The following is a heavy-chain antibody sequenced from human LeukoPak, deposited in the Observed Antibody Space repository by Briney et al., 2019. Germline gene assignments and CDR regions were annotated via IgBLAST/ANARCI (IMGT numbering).Heavy chain of an antibody. D-gene: IGHD5-18*01. V-gene: IGHV4-39*01. CDR2: ISYSWTT. Sequence: PSETLSLTCTVPGGSISRSSSDYCSGWVRQPPGKGLEWIGSISYSWTTYYNPSLKSRVTISADTSNNQFSLKLTSVTAADTAVYYCARHRHSHHYDYWGQGTLVTVSS. CDR3: ARHRHSHHYDY. J-gene: IGHJ4*02. CDR1: GGSISRSSSDYC.